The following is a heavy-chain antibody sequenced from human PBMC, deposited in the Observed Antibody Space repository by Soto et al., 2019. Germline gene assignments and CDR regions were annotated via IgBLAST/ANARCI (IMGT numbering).Heavy chain of an antibody. CDR3: ARKYYDILTGYSYWYFDL. CDR1: GGSFSGYY. V-gene: IGHV4-34*01. CDR2: INQSGST. Sequence: SETLSLTCAVYGGSFSGYYWSWIRQPPGKGLEWIGEINQSGSTNYNPSLKSRVTISVDTSKNQFSLKLRSVTAADTAVYYCARKYYDILTGYSYWYFDLWGRGTLVTVSS. J-gene: IGHJ2*01. D-gene: IGHD3-9*01.